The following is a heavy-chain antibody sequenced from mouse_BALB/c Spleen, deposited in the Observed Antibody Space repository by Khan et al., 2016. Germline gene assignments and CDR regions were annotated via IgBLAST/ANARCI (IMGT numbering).Heavy chain of an antibody. Sequence: QMQLEESGAELARPGASVKLSCKASGYTFTSYWMQWVKQRPGQGLAWIGAIYPGDGDTRYTQKFKGQATLTADKSSNTAYMQLSSLASEDSAVYYCAKGGSAMDYWGQGTSVTVSS. CDR1: GYTFTSYW. J-gene: IGHJ4*01. V-gene: IGHV1-87*01. CDR3: AKGGSAMDY. CDR2: IYPGDGDT.